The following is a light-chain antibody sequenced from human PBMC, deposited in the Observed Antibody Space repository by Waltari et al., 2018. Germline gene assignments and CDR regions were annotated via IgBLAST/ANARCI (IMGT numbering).Light chain of an antibody. CDR3: NSYAGRNRLGV. CDR1: SSDVGGYNY. J-gene: IGLJ2*01. CDR2: EVT. V-gene: IGLV2-8*01. Sequence: QSALTQPPSASGSPGQPVTISCTGTSSDVGGYNYVSWYQQHPGKAPKLIIYEVTKRPSGVPDRFSCSKSGNPASLTVSGLQADDEADYYCNSYAGRNRLGVFGGGTKVTVL.